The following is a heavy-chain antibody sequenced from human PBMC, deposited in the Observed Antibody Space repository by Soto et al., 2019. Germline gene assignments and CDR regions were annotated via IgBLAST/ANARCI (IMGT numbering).Heavy chain of an antibody. Sequence: QVQLVESGGGVVQPGRSLRLSCAASGFSVSAYTVHWVRQAPGKGLEWVAVISSDGNHKYYTDSVKGRFAISRDTSTNTVFLQMNSLGPEDTAVYYCARGEQPLFEYWGQGTLVTVSS. CDR1: GFSVSAYT. J-gene: IGHJ4*02. CDR3: ARGEQPLFEY. D-gene: IGHD1-1*01. CDR2: ISSDGNHK. V-gene: IGHV3-30*09.